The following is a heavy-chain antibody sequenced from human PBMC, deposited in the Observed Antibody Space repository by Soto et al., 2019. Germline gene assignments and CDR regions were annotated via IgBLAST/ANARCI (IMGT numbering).Heavy chain of an antibody. CDR3: ARATYDSSTYYLDY. J-gene: IGHJ4*02. V-gene: IGHV4-30-4*01. CDR2: IYYTGNT. D-gene: IGHD3-22*01. Sequence: QVQLQESGPGLVKPSQTLSLTCTVSGASISGGDYYWTWIRQPPGKGLEWIGSIYYTGNTYSNPSLESRLSISVAPSNNQFALRLTSVTAPDTAISYCARATYDSSTYYLDYWGQGTLVTVSS. CDR1: GASISGGDYY.